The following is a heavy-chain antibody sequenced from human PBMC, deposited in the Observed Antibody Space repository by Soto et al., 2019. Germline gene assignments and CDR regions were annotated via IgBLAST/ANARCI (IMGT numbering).Heavy chain of an antibody. CDR1: GGTFSSYT. CDR3: ARDPPYGSGSDGMDV. D-gene: IGHD3-10*01. Sequence: QVQLVQSGAEVKKPGSSVKVSCKASGGTFSSYTISWVRQAPEQGLEWMGRIIPILGIANYAQKFQGRVTITADKSTSTAYMELSSLRSEDTAVYYCARDPPYGSGSDGMDVWGQGTTVTVSS. CDR2: IIPILGIA. V-gene: IGHV1-69*08. J-gene: IGHJ6*02.